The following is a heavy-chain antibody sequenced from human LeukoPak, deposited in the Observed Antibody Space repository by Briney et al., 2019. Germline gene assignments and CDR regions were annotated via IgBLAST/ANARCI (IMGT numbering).Heavy chain of an antibody. CDR2: INPHSGGT. D-gene: IGHD3-9*01. V-gene: IGHV1-2*02. CDR3: ARGDNYDILTGYQTPSHLSDY. J-gene: IGHJ4*02. Sequence: ASVKVSCKASGYTFTGYYIHWVRQAPGQGLEWMGWINPHSGGTNYAQKFQGRVTMTRDTSISTAYMELSSLRSDDTAVYYCARGDNYDILTGYQTPSHLSDYWGQGTLVTVSS. CDR1: GYTFTGYY.